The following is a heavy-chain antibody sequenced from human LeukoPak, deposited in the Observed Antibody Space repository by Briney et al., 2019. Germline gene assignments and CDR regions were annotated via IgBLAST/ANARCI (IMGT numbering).Heavy chain of an antibody. CDR2: INHSGST. J-gene: IGHJ4*02. V-gene: IGHV4-34*01. Sequence: SETLSLTCAVYGGSFSGYYWSWIRQPPGKGLEWIGEINHSGSTNYNPSLKSRVTISVDTSKNQFSLKLSSVTAADTAVYYCARGMIGAVAGIDYWGQGTLVTVSS. CDR3: ARGMIGAVAGIDY. D-gene: IGHD6-19*01. CDR1: GGSFSGYY.